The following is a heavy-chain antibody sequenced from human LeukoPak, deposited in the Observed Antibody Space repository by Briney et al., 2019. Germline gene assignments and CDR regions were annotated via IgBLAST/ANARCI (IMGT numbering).Heavy chain of an antibody. D-gene: IGHD3-16*01. CDR2: IYYSGST. CDR1: GGSISSYY. CDR3: ARAEALYSKQLGFDY. Sequence: SETLSLTCTVSGGSISSYYWGWIRQPPGKGLEWIGSIYYSGSTYYNPSLKSRVTISVDTSKNQFSLKLSSVTAADTAVYYCARAEALYSKQLGFDYWGQGTLVTVSS. J-gene: IGHJ4*02. V-gene: IGHV4-39*07.